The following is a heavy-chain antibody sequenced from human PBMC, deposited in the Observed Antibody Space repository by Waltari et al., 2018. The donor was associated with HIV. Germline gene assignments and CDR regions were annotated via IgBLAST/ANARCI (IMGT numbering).Heavy chain of an antibody. CDR1: GFTFSSYW. CDR3: ARGGFYGSGSKVN. D-gene: IGHD3-10*01. Sequence: EVQLVESGGGLVQPGGSLRLSCAASGFTFSSYWMSWVRQAPGRGLVWVAKIRECGSEKDYVASVNGRITISRNNAENSLYLQMNSLRAGDAAVYDCARGGFYGSGSKVNWGQGTLVTVSS. J-gene: IGHJ4*02. V-gene: IGHV3-7*04. CDR2: IRECGSEK.